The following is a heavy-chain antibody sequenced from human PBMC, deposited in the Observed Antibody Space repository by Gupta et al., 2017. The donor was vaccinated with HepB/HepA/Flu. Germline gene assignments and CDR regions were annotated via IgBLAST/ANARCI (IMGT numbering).Heavy chain of an antibody. CDR2: IKEDGSEK. CDR1: GFTFTMYW. CDR3: ATGDGGGY. Sequence: EVQLVESGGGLVQPGGSLRLSCAASGFTFTMYWMNWVRQAPGKGLEWVANIKEDGSEKYLTSVKGRFTISRDNPKSSLYLQMNSLRVEDTAVYYCATGDGGGYWGQGTLVTVSS. J-gene: IGHJ4*02. V-gene: IGHV3-7*02. D-gene: IGHD3-16*01.